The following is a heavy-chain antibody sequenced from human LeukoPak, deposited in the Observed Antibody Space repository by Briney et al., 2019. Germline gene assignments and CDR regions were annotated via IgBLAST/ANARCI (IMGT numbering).Heavy chain of an antibody. Sequence: GGSLRLSCAAYGFTFSRYWMSWVRQAPGKGLEWVANIKQDGSERYHVDSVRGRFTISRDNAKNSLFLQMNSLRAEDTAVYYCATMGLEPLPYYFDYWGQGTLVTVS. D-gene: IGHD1-1*01. CDR2: IKQDGSER. J-gene: IGHJ4*02. CDR3: ATMGLEPLPYYFDY. V-gene: IGHV3-7*01. CDR1: GFTFSRYW.